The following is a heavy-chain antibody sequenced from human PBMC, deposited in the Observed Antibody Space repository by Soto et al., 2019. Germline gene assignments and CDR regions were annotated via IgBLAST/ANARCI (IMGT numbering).Heavy chain of an antibody. CDR1: GYTFTSYA. V-gene: IGHV1-3*01. Sequence: ASVKVSCKASGYTFTSYAMHWVRQAPGQRLEWMGWINAGNGNTKYSQKFQGRVTITRDTSASTAYMELSSLRSEDTAVYYCARAHRGHGNWFDPWGQGTLVTVSS. J-gene: IGHJ5*02. CDR3: ARAHRGHGNWFDP. CDR2: INAGNGNT. D-gene: IGHD3-10*01.